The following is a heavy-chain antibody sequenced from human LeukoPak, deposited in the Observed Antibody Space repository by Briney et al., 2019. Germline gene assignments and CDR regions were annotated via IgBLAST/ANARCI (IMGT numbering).Heavy chain of an antibody. CDR1: GFTFSDYY. V-gene: IGHV3-11*04. J-gene: IGHJ4*02. Sequence: GGSLRLSCAASGFTFSDYYMTWVRQAPGKGLEWVSYISDTGRTIFYGDSVKGRFTISRDNAKNSFYLQMNSLRAEDTAVYFCARDQSWAFDCWGREPWSPSPQ. D-gene: IGHD7-27*01. CDR3: ARDQSWAFDC. CDR2: ISDTGRTI.